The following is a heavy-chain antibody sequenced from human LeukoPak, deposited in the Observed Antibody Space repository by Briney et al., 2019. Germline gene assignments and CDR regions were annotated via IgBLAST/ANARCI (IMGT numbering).Heavy chain of an antibody. CDR1: GFTFTTYW. CDR3: ARNNFWSGYYTDY. D-gene: IGHD3-3*01. Sequence: PGGPLRLSCAASGFTFTTYWMSWVRQAPGKGLEWVANIKQDGTEKYYVDSVKGRFTISRDNAKNSLYLQMNSLRAEDTAVYYCARNNFWSGYYTDYWGQGTLVTVSS. V-gene: IGHV3-7*01. J-gene: IGHJ4*02. CDR2: IKQDGTEK.